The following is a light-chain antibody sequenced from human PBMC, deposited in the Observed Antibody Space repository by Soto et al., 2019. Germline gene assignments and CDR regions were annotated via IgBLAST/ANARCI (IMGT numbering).Light chain of an antibody. CDR1: SSDVGGYNY. Sequence: QSVLTQPASVSGSPGQSITISCTGTSSDVGGYNYVSWYQQHPGKVPKLMIYEVSNRPSGVSNRFSGSKSGNTASLTISGLQAEDEADYYCSSYKRSSTLVFGGGTKVTVL. J-gene: IGLJ2*01. V-gene: IGLV2-14*01. CDR3: SSYKRSSTLV. CDR2: EVS.